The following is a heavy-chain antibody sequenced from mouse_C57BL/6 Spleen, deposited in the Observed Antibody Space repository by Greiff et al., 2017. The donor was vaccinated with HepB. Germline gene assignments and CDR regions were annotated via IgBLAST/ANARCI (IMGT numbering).Heavy chain of an antibody. CDR2: IDPSDSYT. CDR1: GYTFTSYW. J-gene: IGHJ4*01. D-gene: IGHD2-4*01. Sequence: QVQLQQSGAELVRPGTSVKLSCKASGYTFTSYWMHWVKQRPGQGLEWIGVIDPSDSYTNYNQKFKGKATLTVDTSSSTAYMQLSSLTSEDSAVYYCARRDYDAYAMDYWGQGTSVTVSS. CDR3: ARRDYDAYAMDY. V-gene: IGHV1-59*01.